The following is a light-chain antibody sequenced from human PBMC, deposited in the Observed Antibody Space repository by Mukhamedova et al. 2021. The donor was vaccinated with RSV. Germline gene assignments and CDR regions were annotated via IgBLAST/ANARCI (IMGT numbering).Light chain of an antibody. J-gene: IGKJ3*01. CDR2: GAS. CDR3: QQYDYSPFP. Sequence: QRRGQAPRLLIYGASNRVTGIPDRFSGSGSGTAFTLTISRLEPEDFAVYYCQQYDYSPFPFGPGTKVDIK. V-gene: IGKV3-20*01.